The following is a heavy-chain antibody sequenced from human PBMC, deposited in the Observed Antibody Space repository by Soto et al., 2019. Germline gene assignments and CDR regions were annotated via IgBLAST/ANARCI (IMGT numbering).Heavy chain of an antibody. D-gene: IGHD2-15*01. CDR2: INSDGSST. J-gene: IGHJ4*02. CDR1: GFTFSSNW. V-gene: IGHV3-74*01. CDR3: VRTSLVVAAATREDY. Sequence: EVQLVESGGGLFQPGGSLRLSWAPSGFTFSSNWRHWARQAPGKGLVWVSRINSDGSSTSYADSVKGRFTISRDNAKNTLYLQMNSLRAEDTAVYYCVRTSLVVAAATREDYWGQGTLVTVSS.